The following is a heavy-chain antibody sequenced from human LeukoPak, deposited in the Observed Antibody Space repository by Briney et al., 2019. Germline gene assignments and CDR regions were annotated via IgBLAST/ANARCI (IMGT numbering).Heavy chain of an antibody. CDR2: ISGSGGST. CDR3: AKDDYGDYDYYGMDV. CDR1: GFTFSSYA. D-gene: IGHD4-17*01. Sequence: GGSLRLSCAASGFTFSSYAMSWVRQAPGKGLEWVSVISGSGGSTYYADSVKGRFTISRDNSKNTLYLQMNSLRAEDTAVYYCAKDDYGDYDYYGMDVWGQGTTVTVSS. J-gene: IGHJ6*02. V-gene: IGHV3-23*01.